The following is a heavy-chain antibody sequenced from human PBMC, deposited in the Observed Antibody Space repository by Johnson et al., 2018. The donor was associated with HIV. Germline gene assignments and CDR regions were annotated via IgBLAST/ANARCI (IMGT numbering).Heavy chain of an antibody. CDR1: GFTFSSYG. Sequence: VQLVESGGGVVQPGGSLRLSCAASGFTFSSYGMHWVRQAPGKGLEWVAFIRYDGSNKYYADSVKGRFTISRDNSKNTLYLQMNSLRAEDTALYYCAKDSGRGVTDAFDIWGQGTMVTVSS. J-gene: IGHJ3*02. D-gene: IGHD3-10*01. V-gene: IGHV3-30*02. CDR3: AKDSGRGVTDAFDI. CDR2: IRYDGSNK.